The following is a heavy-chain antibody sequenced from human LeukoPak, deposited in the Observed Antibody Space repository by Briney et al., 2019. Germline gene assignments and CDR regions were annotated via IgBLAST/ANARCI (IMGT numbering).Heavy chain of an antibody. CDR1: GYTFTSYG. J-gene: IGHJ5*02. V-gene: IGHV1-18*01. CDR3: ARDLAGRFLEWLLPFDP. CDR2: ISPYNGNT. Sequence: ASVKVSCKASGYTFTSYGISWVRQAPGQGLEWMGWISPYNGNTNYAQKLQGRVTMTTDTSTSTAYMELRSLRSDDTAVYYCARDLAGRFLEWLLPFDPWGQGTLVTVSS. D-gene: IGHD3-3*01.